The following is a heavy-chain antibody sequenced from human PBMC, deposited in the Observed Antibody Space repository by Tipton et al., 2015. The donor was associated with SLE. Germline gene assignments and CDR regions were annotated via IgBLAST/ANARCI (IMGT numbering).Heavy chain of an antibody. V-gene: IGHV3-23*01. D-gene: IGHD5-18*01. J-gene: IGHJ3*02. CDR1: GFTFSSYA. CDR2: ISGSGGST. Sequence: SLRLSCAASGFTFSSYAMSWVRQAPGKGLEWVSAISGSGGSTYYADSVKGRFTISRDNSKNTLYLQMNSLRAEDTAVYYCARDKYSHDAFDIWGQGTMVTVSS. CDR3: ARDKYSHDAFDI.